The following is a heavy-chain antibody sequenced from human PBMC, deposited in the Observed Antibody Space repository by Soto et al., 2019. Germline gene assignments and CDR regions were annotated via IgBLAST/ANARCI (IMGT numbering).Heavy chain of an antibody. V-gene: IGHV1-69*01. CDR3: AREHNYYDSSPHFDY. Sequence: QVQLVQSGAEVKKPGSSVKVSCKASGGTFSSYAISWVRQAPGQGLEWMGGIIPIFGTANYAQKFQGRVTITADEATSTADMELSSLRSEDTAVYYCAREHNYYDSSPHFDYWGQGTLVTVSS. CDR2: IIPIFGTA. D-gene: IGHD3-22*01. CDR1: GGTFSSYA. J-gene: IGHJ4*02.